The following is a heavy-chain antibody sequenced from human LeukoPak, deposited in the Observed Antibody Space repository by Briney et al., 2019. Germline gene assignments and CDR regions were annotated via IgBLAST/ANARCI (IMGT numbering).Heavy chain of an antibody. Sequence: GGSLRLSCAASGFTFSSYAMSWVRQAPGKGLEWVANMKQDGSEKYYVDSVKGRFTISRDNAKNSLFLQMSSLRDEDTAVYYCARERGWGAPYFYGVDVWGQGTTVTVSS. D-gene: IGHD3-16*01. V-gene: IGHV3-7*01. CDR1: GFTFSSYA. CDR2: MKQDGSEK. J-gene: IGHJ6*02. CDR3: ARERGWGAPYFYGVDV.